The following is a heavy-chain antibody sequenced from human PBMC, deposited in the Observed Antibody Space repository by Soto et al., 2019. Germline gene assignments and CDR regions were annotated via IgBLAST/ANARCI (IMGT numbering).Heavy chain of an antibody. V-gene: IGHV4-59*01. CDR3: AGSPPDIAAAAASYYGMDV. CDR1: GGSISSYY. D-gene: IGHD6-13*01. CDR2: IYYSGST. Sequence: QVQLQESGPGLVKPSETLSLTCTVSGGSISSYYWSWIRQPPGKGLEWIGYIYYSGSTNYNPSLKSRVTISVDTSKNQFSLKLSSVTAADTAVYYCAGSPPDIAAAAASYYGMDVWGQGTTVTVSS. J-gene: IGHJ6*02.